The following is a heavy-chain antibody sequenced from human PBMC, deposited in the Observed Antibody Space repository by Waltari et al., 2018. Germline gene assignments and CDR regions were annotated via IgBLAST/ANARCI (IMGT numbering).Heavy chain of an antibody. CDR1: GYTFTGYY. CDR3: ARGDGYWVGATWYFDY. V-gene: IGHV1-2*02. D-gene: IGHD1-26*01. J-gene: IGHJ4*02. CDR2: INPNSGGT. Sequence: QVQLVQSGAEVKKPGASVKVSCKASGYTFTGYYMHWVRQAPGQGLEWMGWINPNSGGTNYAQKFQGRVTMTRDTSISTAYMELSRLRSDDTAVYYCARGDGYWVGATWYFDYWGQGTLVTVSS.